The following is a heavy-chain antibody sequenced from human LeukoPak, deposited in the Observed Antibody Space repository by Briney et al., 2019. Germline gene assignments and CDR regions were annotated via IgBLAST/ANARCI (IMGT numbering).Heavy chain of an antibody. CDR2: IYYTGST. J-gene: IGHJ4*02. Sequence: GSLTLSCAASGFTFSNAWMSWIRLPPGEGLGWIGYIYYTGSTNYNPSLQSRFTTSGETSKKQCSLKLTSLSPAATRVYYVARGSDSFDSSSSPLGPLFDSWGQGTLVTVSS. CDR1: GFTFSNAW. CDR3: ARGSDSFDSSSSPLGPLFDS. D-gene: IGHD3-22*01. V-gene: IGHV4-59*01.